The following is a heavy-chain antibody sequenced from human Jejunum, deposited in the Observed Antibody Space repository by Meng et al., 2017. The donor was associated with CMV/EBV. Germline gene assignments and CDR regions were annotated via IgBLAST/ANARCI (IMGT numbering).Heavy chain of an antibody. J-gene: IGHJ4*02. CDR3: ARQNYDYWSDYSVFFDL. D-gene: IGHD3-3*01. Sequence: FTFTSYEMNGVRQAPGKGLEWISYISSSDIIYYADSVKGRFTISRDNARNSLYLQMNNLRAEDTAVYFCARQNYDYWSDYSVFFDLWGQGTLVTVSS. V-gene: IGHV3-48*03. CDR2: ISSSDII. CDR1: FTFTSYE.